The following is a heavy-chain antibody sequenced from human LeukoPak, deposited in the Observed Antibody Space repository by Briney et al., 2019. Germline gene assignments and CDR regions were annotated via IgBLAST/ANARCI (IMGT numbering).Heavy chain of an antibody. CDR2: IYTSGST. CDR3: ARGPRRIGYSSSLFRFDY. V-gene: IGHV4-61*02. CDR1: GGSISSGSYY. Sequence: SQTLSLTCTVSGGSISSGSYYWSWIRQPAGKGLEWIGRIYTSGSTNYNPSLKSRVTISVDTSKNQFSLKLSSVTAADTAVYYCARGPRRIGYSSSLFRFDYWGQGTLVTVSS. D-gene: IGHD6-6*01. J-gene: IGHJ4*02.